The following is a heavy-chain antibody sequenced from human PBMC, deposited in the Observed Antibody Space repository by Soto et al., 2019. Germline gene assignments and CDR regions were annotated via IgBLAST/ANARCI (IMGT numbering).Heavy chain of an antibody. CDR3: ARNGALVY. J-gene: IGHJ4*02. V-gene: IGHV4-30-4*01. CDR1: GGSISSGDYY. D-gene: IGHD2-8*01. Sequence: QVQLQESGPGLVKPSQTLSLTCTVSGGSISSGDYYWSWIRQPPGKGLEWIGYILYNGTNNYNPSLESRLTISVDTSKNQFSLKLTSVTAADTAVYYCARNGALVYWGRGTLVTVSS. CDR2: ILYNGTN.